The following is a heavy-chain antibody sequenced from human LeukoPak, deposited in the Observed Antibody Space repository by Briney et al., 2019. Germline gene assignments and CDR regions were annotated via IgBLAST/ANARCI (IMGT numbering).Heavy chain of an antibody. CDR1: GASISNYY. D-gene: IGHD2-2*01. V-gene: IGHV4-4*07. CDR3: TSRRIPAAAFED. CDR2: FSVSGST. Sequence: SETLSLTCTVSGASISNYYWSWIRQPAGKGLEWIGRFSVSGSTDYNPSLQSRVTMSVDTSKSQFSLKLSSVTAADTAVYYCTSRRIPAAAFEDWGQGTLVTVSS. J-gene: IGHJ4*02.